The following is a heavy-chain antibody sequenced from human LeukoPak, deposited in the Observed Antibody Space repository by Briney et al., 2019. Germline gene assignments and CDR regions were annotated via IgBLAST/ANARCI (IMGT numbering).Heavy chain of an antibody. V-gene: IGHV1-2*02. CDR3: ARDYLGYCSSTSCYYGWFDP. Sequence: ASVKVSCKASGYTFTGYYMHWVRQAPGQGLEWMGCINPNSGGTNYAQKFQGRVTMTRDTSISTAYMELSRLRSDDTAVYYCARDYLGYCSSTSCYYGWFDPWGQGTLVTVSS. CDR2: INPNSGGT. J-gene: IGHJ5*02. CDR1: GYTFTGYY. D-gene: IGHD2-2*01.